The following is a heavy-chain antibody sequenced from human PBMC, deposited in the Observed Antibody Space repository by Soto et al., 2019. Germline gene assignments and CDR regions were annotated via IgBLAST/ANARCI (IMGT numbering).Heavy chain of an antibody. CDR1: GRSISSYY. V-gene: IGHV4-59*08. CDR2: IYYSGST. D-gene: IGHD2-2*01. Sequence: SETLSLTCTVSGRSISSYYWSWIRQPPGKGLEWIGYIYYSGSTNYNPSLKSRVTISVDTSKNQFSLKLSSVTAADTAVYYCARLVVVPAATSDGPYGMDVWGQGTTVTVSS. J-gene: IGHJ6*02. CDR3: ARLVVVPAATSDGPYGMDV.